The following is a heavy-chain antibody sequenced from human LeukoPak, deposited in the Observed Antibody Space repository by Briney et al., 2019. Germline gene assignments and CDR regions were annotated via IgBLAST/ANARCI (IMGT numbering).Heavy chain of an antibody. CDR3: ARLSTSDRPYYYYGMDV. V-gene: IGHV4-61*02. CDR1: GGSISSGSYY. D-gene: IGHD2-2*01. Sequence: SETLSLTCTVSGGSISSGSYYWSWIRQPAGKGLEWIGRIYTSGSTNYNPSLKSRVTISVDTSKNRFSLKLSSVTAADTAVYYCARLSTSDRPYYYYGMDVWGQGTTVTVSS. J-gene: IGHJ6*02. CDR2: IYTSGST.